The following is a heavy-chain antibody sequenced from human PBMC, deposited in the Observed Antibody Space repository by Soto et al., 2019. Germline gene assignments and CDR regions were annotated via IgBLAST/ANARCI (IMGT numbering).Heavy chain of an antibody. CDR2: ISYDGGNK. J-gene: IGHJ3*01. CDR1: GFTFSSYA. D-gene: IGHD5-12*01. Sequence: QVQLVESGGGVVQPGRSLRLSCAASGFTFSSYAMHWVRQAPGKGLEWVAVISYDGGNKYYADSVKGRFTISRDNSKNTGYVQLNRLRAEVTAVYYCAGGGGGYDSFDAFDVWGQGTMVTDSS. V-gene: IGHV3-30-3*01. CDR3: AGGGGGYDSFDAFDV.